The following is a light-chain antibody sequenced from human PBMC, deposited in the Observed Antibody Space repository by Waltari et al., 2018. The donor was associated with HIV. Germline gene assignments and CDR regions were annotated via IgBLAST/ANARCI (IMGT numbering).Light chain of an antibody. CDR1: VVDSGPALS. V-gene: IGLV2-14*01. CDR2: MLA. CDR3: SSYSTITSLFV. J-gene: IGLJ1*01. Sequence: QSALAQPASVSGSPGQSLTIPCAGAVVDSGPALSVSWYQQHPGRAPRLIIYMLARRPSGVSDRFSGSSSGMSATLTISGLQSDDEAHYYCSSYSTITSLFVFGTGTRVTVL.